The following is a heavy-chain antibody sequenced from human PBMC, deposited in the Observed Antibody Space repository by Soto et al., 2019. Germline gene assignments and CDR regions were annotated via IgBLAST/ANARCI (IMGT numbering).Heavy chain of an antibody. D-gene: IGHD5-18*01. CDR2: ISGSSTDV. CDR1: GFIFSAYN. J-gene: IGHJ2*01. CDR3: ARGYYSYDGYWYFDL. Sequence: KPGGSLRLSCAASGFIFSAYNIDWVRQAPGKGLEWVSSISGSSTDVYYADSVKGRFTISRDNAKNSLYLQMNGLRAEDTAVYYCARGYYSYDGYWYFDLWGRGTLVTVSS. V-gene: IGHV3-21*01.